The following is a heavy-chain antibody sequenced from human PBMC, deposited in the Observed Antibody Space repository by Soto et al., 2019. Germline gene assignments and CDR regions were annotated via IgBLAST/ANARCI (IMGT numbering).Heavy chain of an antibody. D-gene: IGHD5-12*01. CDR3: ARESGGATATLDYSYFYMDV. Sequence: QVQLVQSGAEVKEPGASVTVSCRASGDRFTDYYMHWVRQAPGQGLEWMGWINPNSGVTKYAQKFQGRVTMTRDTSIRTVYRQLSRLRFDDTAIYYCARESGGATATLDYSYFYMDVWGTGTTVNVSS. J-gene: IGHJ6*03. CDR2: INPNSGVT. V-gene: IGHV1-2*02. CDR1: GDRFTDYY.